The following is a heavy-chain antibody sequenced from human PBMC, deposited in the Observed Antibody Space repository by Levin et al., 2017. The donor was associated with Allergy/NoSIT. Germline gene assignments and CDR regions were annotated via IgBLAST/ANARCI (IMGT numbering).Heavy chain of an antibody. J-gene: IGHJ4*02. CDR2: IKKDGSQK. Sequence: GGSLRLSCVVSGFTISSYWMSWVRQAPGKGLEWVAKIKKDGSQKYYVDSVKGRFTISRDNAKNSLYLQMNSLRVEDTAVYYCVNWGSYWGQGPLVTVSS. D-gene: IGHD3-16*01. CDR1: GFTISSYW. CDR3: VNWGSY. V-gene: IGHV3-7*02.